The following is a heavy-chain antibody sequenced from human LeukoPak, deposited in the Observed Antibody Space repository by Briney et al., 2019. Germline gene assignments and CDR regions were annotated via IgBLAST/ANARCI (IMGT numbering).Heavy chain of an antibody. Sequence: TETLSLTCTVSGGSISSYYWSWIRQPAGKGLEWIGRIYTSGSTNYNPSLKSRVTMSVDTSKNQFSLKLSSVTAADTAVYYCATEMASLRGLDYWGQGTLVTVSS. J-gene: IGHJ4*02. D-gene: IGHD3-10*01. CDR1: GGSISSYY. CDR3: ATEMASLRGLDY. V-gene: IGHV4-4*07. CDR2: IYTSGST.